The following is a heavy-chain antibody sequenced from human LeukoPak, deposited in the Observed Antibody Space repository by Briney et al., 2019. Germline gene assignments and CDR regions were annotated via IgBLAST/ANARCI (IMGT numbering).Heavy chain of an antibody. V-gene: IGHV3-7*01. CDR3: AREDYYGSGNYVAWGGAFDV. Sequence: PGGSLRLSCAASGFPFSSYWMTWVRQAPGKGLEWVANIKQDGDEKYYVDSVKGRFTISRDNAKNSLYLQMNSLRAEDTAVYYCAREDYYGSGNYVAWGGAFDVRGQGTTVTVSS. CDR1: GFPFSSYW. J-gene: IGHJ3*01. CDR2: IKQDGDEK. D-gene: IGHD3-10*01.